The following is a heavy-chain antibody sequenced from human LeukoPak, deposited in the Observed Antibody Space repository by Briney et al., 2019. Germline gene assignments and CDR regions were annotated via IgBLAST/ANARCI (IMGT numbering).Heavy chain of an antibody. CDR1: GFSFSSYS. Sequence: PGGSLRLSCAASGFSFSSYSMNWVRQAPGKGLEWVSSISSSSSYIYYADSVKGGFTITRDNAKNSLYLQMNSLRAEDTAVYYCARAHYYDSSGYYYWGQGTLVTVSS. J-gene: IGHJ4*02. CDR2: ISSSSSYI. V-gene: IGHV3-21*01. CDR3: ARAHYYDSSGYYY. D-gene: IGHD3-22*01.